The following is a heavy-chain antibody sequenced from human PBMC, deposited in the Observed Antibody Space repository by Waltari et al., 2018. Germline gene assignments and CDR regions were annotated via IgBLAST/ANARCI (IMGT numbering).Heavy chain of an antibody. D-gene: IGHD2-21*02. V-gene: IGHV4-59*11. CDR1: GGSISSHS. CDR3: ARKGVTDDAFDI. CDR2: IYYSGST. J-gene: IGHJ3*02. Sequence: QVQLQESGPGLVKPSETLSLTCTVSGGSISSHSWIWIRQPPGKGLEWIGYIYYSGSTNYNPSLKSRVTISVDTSKNQFSLKLSSVTAADTAVYYCARKGVTDDAFDIWGQGTMVTVSS.